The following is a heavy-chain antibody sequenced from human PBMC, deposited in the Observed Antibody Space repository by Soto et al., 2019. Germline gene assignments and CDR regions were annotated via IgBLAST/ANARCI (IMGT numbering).Heavy chain of an antibody. CDR3: ARARDYGDYRVYAFDI. CDR2: IYHSGST. D-gene: IGHD4-17*01. V-gene: IGHV4-4*02. J-gene: IGHJ3*02. CDR1: SGSIGSSNW. Sequence: PSETLSLTCAVSSGSIGSSNWWSWVRQSPGKGLEWIGAIYHSGSTNSNPSLKSRVTISVDTSKNQFSLKLSSVTAADTAVYYCARARDYGDYRVYAFDIWGQGTMVTVSS.